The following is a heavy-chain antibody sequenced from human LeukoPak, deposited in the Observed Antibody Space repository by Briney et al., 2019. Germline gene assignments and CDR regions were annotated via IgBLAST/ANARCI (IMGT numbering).Heavy chain of an antibody. CDR3: ARGTYCSGGSCYSRPWFDP. Sequence: PSETLSLTCAVYGGSFSGYYWGWIRQPPGKGLEWIGSIYYSGSTYYNPSLKSRVTISVDTSKNQFSLKLSSVTAADTAVYYCARGTYCSGGSCYSRPWFDPWGQGTLVTVSS. V-gene: IGHV4-34*01. J-gene: IGHJ5*02. D-gene: IGHD2-15*01. CDR2: IYYSGST. CDR1: GGSFSGYY.